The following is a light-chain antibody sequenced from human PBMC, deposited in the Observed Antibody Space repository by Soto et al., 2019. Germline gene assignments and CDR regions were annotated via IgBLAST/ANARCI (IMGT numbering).Light chain of an antibody. CDR1: QSVSSNF. V-gene: IGKV3-20*01. J-gene: IGKJ1*01. Sequence: EVVLTQSPGTLSLSPGERATLSCRASQSVSSNFLAWYQQKPGQAPRLVIYGASSRATGIPDRFSGSGSGTDFTLTVSRLEPEDFEVYYCQQYGSTPRTFGQGTKVDIK. CDR2: GAS. CDR3: QQYGSTPRT.